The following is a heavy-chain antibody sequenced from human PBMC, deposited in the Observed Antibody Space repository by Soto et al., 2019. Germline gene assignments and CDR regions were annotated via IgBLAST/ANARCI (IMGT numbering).Heavy chain of an antibody. J-gene: IGHJ6*02. V-gene: IGHV1-69*06. CDR3: ARSYCSSTSCYGGDYYGMDV. D-gene: IGHD2-2*01. Sequence: QVQLVQSGAEVKKPGSSVKVSCKASGGTFSSYAISWVRQAPGQGLEWMGGIIPIFGTANYAQKFQGRVTITADKSTSTAYMELSSLRSEDTGVYYCARSYCSSTSCYGGDYYGMDVWGQGTTVTVSS. CDR1: GGTFSSYA. CDR2: IIPIFGTA.